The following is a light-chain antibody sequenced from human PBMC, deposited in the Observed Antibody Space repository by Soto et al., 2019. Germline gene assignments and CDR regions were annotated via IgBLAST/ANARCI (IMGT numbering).Light chain of an antibody. V-gene: IGKV3-15*01. CDR1: QSLRSS. Sequence: EIVMTQSPATLSVSPGERATLSFRASQSLRSSLAWYQQKPGQAPRLLIYDASTRATGIPARFSGSGSGTDFTLTISGLQSEDFAVYYCQQYNNWPQTFGQGTKVDIK. CDR2: DAS. CDR3: QQYNNWPQT. J-gene: IGKJ1*01.